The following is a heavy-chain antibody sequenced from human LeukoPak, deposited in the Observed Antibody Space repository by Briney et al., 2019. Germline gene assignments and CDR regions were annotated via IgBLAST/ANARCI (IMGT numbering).Heavy chain of an antibody. Sequence: SETLSLTCTVSGGSISSSSYYWGWIRQPPGKGLEWIGSIYYSGSTYYNPSLKSRVTISVDTSKNQFSLKLSSVTAADTAVYYCARAHQVAAVRFQLNWFDPWGQGTLVTVSS. V-gene: IGHV4-39*01. CDR1: GGSISSSSYY. D-gene: IGHD6-13*01. CDR2: IYYSGST. CDR3: ARAHQVAAVRFQLNWFDP. J-gene: IGHJ5*02.